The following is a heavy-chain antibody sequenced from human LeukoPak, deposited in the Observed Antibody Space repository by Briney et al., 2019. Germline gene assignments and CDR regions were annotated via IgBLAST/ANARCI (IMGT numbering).Heavy chain of an antibody. Sequence: GGSLRLSCAASGFTLSDHYMDWVRQAPGKGLEWVGRSRNKANSFTTEYAASVKGRFTVSRDGSKSIAYLQMNSLKTEDTAVYYCTRDWNFDLWGRGTLVTVSS. CDR3: TRDWNFDL. J-gene: IGHJ2*01. V-gene: IGHV3-72*01. CDR2: SRNKANSFTT. CDR1: GFTLSDHY.